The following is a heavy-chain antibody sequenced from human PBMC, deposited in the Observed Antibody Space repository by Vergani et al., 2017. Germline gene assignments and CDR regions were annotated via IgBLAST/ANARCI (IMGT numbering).Heavy chain of an antibody. CDR3: ARAWKHSTRFDY. D-gene: IGHD2-21*01. CDR2: IYYSGST. CDR1: GGSISSYY. V-gene: IGHV4-59*01. J-gene: IGHJ4*02. Sequence: QVQLQESGPGLVKPSETLSLTCTVSGGSISSYYWSWIRQPPGKGLEWIGYIYYSGSTNYNPSLKSRVTIPVDTSKNQFSLKLSSVTAADTAVYYCARAWKHSTRFDYWGQGTLVTVSS.